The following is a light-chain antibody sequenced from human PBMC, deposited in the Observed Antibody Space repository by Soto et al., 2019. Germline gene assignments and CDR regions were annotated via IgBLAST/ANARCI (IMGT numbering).Light chain of an antibody. CDR3: SSYTSSATLV. CDR2: EVS. Sequence: QSALTQPASVSGSPGQSITISCTGTSSDVGGYNYVSWFQQYPGKAPKLIIYEVSHRPSGVSNRFSGSKSGSTASLIISGLQAEDEADYYCSSYTSSATLVFGGGTKLTVL. CDR1: SSDVGGYNY. J-gene: IGLJ3*02. V-gene: IGLV2-14*03.